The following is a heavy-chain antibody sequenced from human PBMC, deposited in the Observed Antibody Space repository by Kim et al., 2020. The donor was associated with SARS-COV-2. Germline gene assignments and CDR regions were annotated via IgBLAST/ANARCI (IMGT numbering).Heavy chain of an antibody. J-gene: IGHJ5*01. CDR1: GGSITSYY. CDR3: ARLRYYGSPSGTHYFES. Sequence: SETLSLTCTVSGGSITSYYWSWIRQTPGKGLEWIGFINYSGYTNYKSSLKSRVTLSRDPSKNEMSLKMSSVTAADTALYYCARLRYYGSPSGTHYFESWG. D-gene: IGHD3-10*01. CDR2: INYSGYT. V-gene: IGHV4-59*08.